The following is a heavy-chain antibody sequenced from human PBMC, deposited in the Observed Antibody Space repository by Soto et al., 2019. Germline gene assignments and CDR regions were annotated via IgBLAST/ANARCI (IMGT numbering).Heavy chain of an antibody. D-gene: IGHD6-19*01. CDR1: GLSFSSHA. V-gene: IGHV3-30-3*01. CDR3: ARDVYNSGADAFDS. J-gene: IGHJ3*02. CDR2: ISYDGNYN. Sequence: QVQLVESGGGVVQPGRSLRLSCAASGLSFSSHAMHWVRQAPGRGLEWVAGISYDGNYNYYADSVKGRFTISRDNSKNTSYLQRNSLRAWDTAVYNWARDVYNSGADAFDSWGQGTMVTVS.